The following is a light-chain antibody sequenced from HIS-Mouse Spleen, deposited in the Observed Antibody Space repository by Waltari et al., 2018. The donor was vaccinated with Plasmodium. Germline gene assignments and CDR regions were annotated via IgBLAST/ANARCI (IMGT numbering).Light chain of an antibody. CDR1: HSVSSN. Sequence: EIVMKQSPPTLSVSPGERAPISCRASHSVSSNLAWYQQKPGQAPRLLIYGASTRATGIPARFSGSGSGTEFTLTISSLQSEDFAVYYCQQYNNWSFTFGPGTKVDIK. J-gene: IGKJ3*01. V-gene: IGKV3-15*01. CDR3: QQYNNWSFT. CDR2: GAS.